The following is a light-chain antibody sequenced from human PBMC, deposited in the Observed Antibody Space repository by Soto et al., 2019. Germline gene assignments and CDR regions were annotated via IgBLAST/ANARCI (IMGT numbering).Light chain of an antibody. J-gene: IGLJ1*01. Sequence: QSALTQPASVSGSHGQSITISCTGTSSDVGGYDYVSWYQQHPGKVPKLIIYEVSNRPSGVSNRFSGSKSDNTASLTISGLQAEDEADYYCSSYASSSTPYVFGTGTKLTVL. CDR2: EVS. CDR3: SSYASSSTPYV. CDR1: SSDVGGYDY. V-gene: IGLV2-14*01.